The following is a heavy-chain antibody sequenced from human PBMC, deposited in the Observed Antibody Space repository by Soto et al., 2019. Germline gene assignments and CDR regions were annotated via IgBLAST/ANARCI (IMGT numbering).Heavy chain of an antibody. CDR3: ARDRNSGRYDSFDV. V-gene: IGHV3-33*01. J-gene: IGHJ3*01. CDR1: GFTFSDYG. D-gene: IGHD6-19*01. Sequence: QVQLVESGGGVVQPGGYLRLSCAASGFTFSDYGMHWVRQAPGKGLEGVAVIWYDGSRQYYADSVKGRFTISRDNSKNTIYLLVNSLGAEDTGVYYCARDRNSGRYDSFDVWGQGTMLTVSS. CDR2: IWYDGSRQ.